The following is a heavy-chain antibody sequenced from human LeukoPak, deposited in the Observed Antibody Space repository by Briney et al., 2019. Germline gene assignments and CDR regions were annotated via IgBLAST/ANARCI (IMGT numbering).Heavy chain of an antibody. CDR3: ARSFSGSYYRYYYYAMDV. Sequence: SETLSLTCTVSGDSISSSDYYWGWIRQPPGKGLEWIGSIYYSGSTYYNPSLKSRVTISLDTSKNLFSLKLSYVTAADTAVYYCARSFSGSYYRYYYYAMDVWGQGTTVTVSS. V-gene: IGHV4-39*01. CDR2: IYYSGST. CDR1: GDSISSSDYY. D-gene: IGHD1-26*01. J-gene: IGHJ6*02.